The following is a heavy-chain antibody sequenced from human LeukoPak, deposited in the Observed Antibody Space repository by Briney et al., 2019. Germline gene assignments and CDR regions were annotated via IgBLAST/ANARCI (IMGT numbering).Heavy chain of an antibody. CDR2: IYYSEST. D-gene: IGHD2-21*02. Sequence: PSETLSLTCTVSGGSISSSSYYWGWIRQPPGKGLEWIGTIYYSESTYYNPSLKSRVTISVDTSKNHFSLKLSSVTAADTAVYYCARISGMAYCGGDCYSGYDYWGQGTLVTVSS. V-gene: IGHV4-39*07. CDR3: ARISGMAYCGGDCYSGYDY. J-gene: IGHJ4*02. CDR1: GGSISSSSYY.